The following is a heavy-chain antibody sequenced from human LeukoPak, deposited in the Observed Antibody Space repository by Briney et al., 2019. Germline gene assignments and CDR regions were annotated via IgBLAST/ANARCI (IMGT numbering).Heavy chain of an antibody. V-gene: IGHV3-53*01. CDR2: IYSGGST. J-gene: IGHJ2*01. CDR3: ARVGGSGYWYFDL. Sequence: GGSLRLSCAASGFTVSSNYMSWVRQAPGKGLEWVSVIYSGGSTYYADSVKGRFTISRDNSKNTLYLQMNSLRAEDTAVYYCARVGGSGYWYFDLWGRGTLVTVSS. D-gene: IGHD6-19*01. CDR1: GFTVSSNY.